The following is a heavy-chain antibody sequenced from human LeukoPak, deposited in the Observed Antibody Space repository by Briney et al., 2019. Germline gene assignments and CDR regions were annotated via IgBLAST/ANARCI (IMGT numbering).Heavy chain of an antibody. J-gene: IGHJ4*02. CDR3: ARMHIGSYETGGDY. Sequence: TSQTLSLTCAISGDSVASNSAAWNWIRQSPSRGLEWLGRTYYRSKWNNDYAVSVKSRITINPDKSKNQFSLQLKSVTPEDTAVYYCARMHIGSYETGGDYWGQGTLVTVSS. D-gene: IGHD1-26*01. CDR1: GDSVASNSAA. V-gene: IGHV6-1*01. CDR2: TYYRSKWNN.